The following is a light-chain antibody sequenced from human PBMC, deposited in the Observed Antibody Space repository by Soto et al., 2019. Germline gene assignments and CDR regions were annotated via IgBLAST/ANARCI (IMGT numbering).Light chain of an antibody. J-gene: IGKJ1*01. CDR1: QSVSSN. CDR3: QQYNSWPGT. CDR2: GAS. V-gene: IGKV3-15*01. Sequence: EIVMTQSPATLSVSPGERATLSCRASQSVSSNLAWYQQKHGHAPTLLIYGASTRATGIPARFSGSGSGREFTLTISSLQSEDFAAYYCQQYNSWPGTFGQGTKVDI.